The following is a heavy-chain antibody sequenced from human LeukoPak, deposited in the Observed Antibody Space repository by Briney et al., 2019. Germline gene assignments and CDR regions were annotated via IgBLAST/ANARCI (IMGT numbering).Heavy chain of an antibody. Sequence: GGSLRLSCAASGFTFSSYAMAWVRQAPGKGLEWVSTISGTGGNTYYADSVKGRFTISRDNSKNTLYLQVNSLRAEDTAVYYCAKGCGGTCYSDFDYWGQGTLVTVSS. CDR3: AKGCGGTCYSDFDY. V-gene: IGHV3-23*01. D-gene: IGHD2-21*01. J-gene: IGHJ4*02. CDR1: GFTFSSYA. CDR2: ISGTGGNT.